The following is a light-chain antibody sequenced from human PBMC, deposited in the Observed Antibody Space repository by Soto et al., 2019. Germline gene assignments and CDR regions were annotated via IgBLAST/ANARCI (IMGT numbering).Light chain of an antibody. CDR3: QSYDSSLSGYV. CDR1: SSSIGAGYD. J-gene: IGLJ1*01. CDR2: GNS. V-gene: IGLV1-40*01. Sequence: QSVLTQPPSVSGAPGQTVTISCTGSSSSIGAGYDVHWYQQLPGTAPKLLIYGNSNRPSGVPDRFSGSKSGTSASLAITGLQAEDEADYYCQSYDSSLSGYVFGTGTKVTAL.